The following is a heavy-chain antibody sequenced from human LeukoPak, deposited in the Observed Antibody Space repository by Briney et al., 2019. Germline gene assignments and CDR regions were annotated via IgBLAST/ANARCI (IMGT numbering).Heavy chain of an antibody. CDR2: ISAYNGNT. CDR1: GYTFTSYY. V-gene: IGHV1-18*04. Sequence: ASVKVSCKASGYTFTSYYMHWVRQAPGQGLEWMGWISAYNGNTNYAQKLQGRVTTTTDTSTSTAYMELRSLRSDDTAVYYCARYGPYGDYIDYWGQGTLVTVSS. D-gene: IGHD4-17*01. CDR3: ARYGPYGDYIDY. J-gene: IGHJ4*02.